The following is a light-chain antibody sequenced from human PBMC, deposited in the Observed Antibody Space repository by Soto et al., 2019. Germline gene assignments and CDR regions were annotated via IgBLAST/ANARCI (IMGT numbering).Light chain of an antibody. CDR3: QQRSKWKIT. V-gene: IGKV3D-11*01. J-gene: IGKJ5*01. Sequence: IAMTESPANLSVSPGQRPTLFSRASQGVSSYLAWYQQKPGQPPRLLIYDVYNRATGIPARLSGLGYGKDFTLTISRLQPEEFAVYYGQQRSKWKITFCQGTRLEIK. CDR1: QGVSSY. CDR2: DVY.